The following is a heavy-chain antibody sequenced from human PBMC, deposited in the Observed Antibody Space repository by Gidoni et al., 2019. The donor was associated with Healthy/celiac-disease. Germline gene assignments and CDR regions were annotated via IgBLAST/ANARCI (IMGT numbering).Heavy chain of an antibody. J-gene: IGHJ3*02. CDR1: GYSISSGYY. CDR2: IYHSGST. Sequence: QVQLQESGPGLVKHSETLSLTCAVSGYSISSGYYWGWIRQPPGKGLEWIGSIYHSGSTYYNPSLKSRVTISVDTSKNQFSLKLSSVTAADTAVYYCAEYGGNSWAFDIWGQGTMVTVSS. CDR3: AEYGGNSWAFDI. V-gene: IGHV4-38-2*01. D-gene: IGHD2-21*02.